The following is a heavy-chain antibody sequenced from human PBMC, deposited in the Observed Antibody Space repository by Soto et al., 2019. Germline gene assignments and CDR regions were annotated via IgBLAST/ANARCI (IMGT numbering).Heavy chain of an antibody. CDR2: IYYSGST. D-gene: IGHD2-15*01. J-gene: IGHJ6*02. Sequence: PSETLSLTCTVSGGSIISSSYYWVWIRQPPGKGLEWIGSIYYSGSTYYNPSLKSRVTISVDTSKNQFSLKLSSVTAADTAVYYCARLGYCSGGSCYSFPYFYYYYGMDVWGQGTTVT. CDR3: ARLGYCSGGSCYSFPYFYYYYGMDV. V-gene: IGHV4-39*01. CDR1: GGSIISSSYY.